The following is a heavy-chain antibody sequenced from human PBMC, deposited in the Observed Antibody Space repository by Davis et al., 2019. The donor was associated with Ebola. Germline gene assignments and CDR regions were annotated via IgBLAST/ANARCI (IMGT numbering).Heavy chain of an antibody. V-gene: IGHV4-61*05. CDR1: SGSISVSTSY. CDR2: SYYSGFT. Sequence: MPSETLSLTCTVSSGSISVSTSYWGWIRQPPGKGLEWIGYSYYSGFTNYNPSLKSRATISVDTSKNQFSLKLSSVTAADTAVYYCARHHGGNSGYDLDYWGQGTLVTVSS. D-gene: IGHD5-12*01. J-gene: IGHJ4*02. CDR3: ARHHGGNSGYDLDY.